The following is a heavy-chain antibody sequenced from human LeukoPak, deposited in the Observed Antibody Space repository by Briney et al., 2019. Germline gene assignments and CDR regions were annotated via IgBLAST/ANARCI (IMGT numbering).Heavy chain of an antibody. J-gene: IGHJ4*02. CDR2: IKEDGSEK. Sequence: GGSLRLSCAAYGFTFSTYWMTWVRQAPGKGLEWVANIKEDGSEKYYVDPVRGRFTISRDNAKNSLYLHMNSLRAEDTAVYYCARVHHSSSWGTDDCWGQGTLVTVSS. D-gene: IGHD6-13*01. CDR3: ARVHHSSSWGTDDC. V-gene: IGHV3-7*01. CDR1: GFTFSTYW.